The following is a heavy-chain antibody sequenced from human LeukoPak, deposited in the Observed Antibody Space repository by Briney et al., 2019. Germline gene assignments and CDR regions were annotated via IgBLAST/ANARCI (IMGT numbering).Heavy chain of an antibody. CDR3: AGLHYGPTPDWFDP. CDR2: INPNSGGT. Sequence: EASVKVSCKASGYTFTGYYMHRVRQAPGQGLEWMGWINPNSGGTNYAQKFQGRVTMTRDTSISTAYMELSRLRSDDTAVYYCAGLHYGPTPDWFDPWGQGTLVTVSS. J-gene: IGHJ5*02. V-gene: IGHV1-2*02. D-gene: IGHD4-17*01. CDR1: GYTFTGYY.